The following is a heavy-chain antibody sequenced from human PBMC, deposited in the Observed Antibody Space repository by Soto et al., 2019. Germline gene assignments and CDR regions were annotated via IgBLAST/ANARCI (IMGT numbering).Heavy chain of an antibody. D-gene: IGHD3-22*01. CDR1: GGTFSSYA. CDR3: ARGGGGGYYDSSGSNWTPFDY. J-gene: IGHJ4*02. Sequence: GASVKVSCKASGGTFSSYAISWVRQAPGQGLEWMGGIIPIFGTANYAQKFQGRVTIIADKSTSTAYMELSSLRSEDTAVYYCARGGGGGYYDSSGSNWTPFDYWGQGTLVTVSS. V-gene: IGHV1-69*06. CDR2: IIPIFGTA.